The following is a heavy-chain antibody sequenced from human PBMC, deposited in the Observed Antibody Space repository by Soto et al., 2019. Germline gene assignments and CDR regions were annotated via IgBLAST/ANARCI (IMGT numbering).Heavy chain of an antibody. D-gene: IGHD6-13*01. CDR2: ISGSGGST. CDR1: GFTFSSYA. Sequence: GGSLRLSCAASGFTFSSYAMSWVRQAPGKGLEWVSAISGSGGSTYYADSVKGRFTISRDNSKNTLYLQMNSLRAEDTAVYYCAKVRGRSRQLALDYWGQGTLVTVSS. J-gene: IGHJ4*02. V-gene: IGHV3-23*01. CDR3: AKVRGRSRQLALDY.